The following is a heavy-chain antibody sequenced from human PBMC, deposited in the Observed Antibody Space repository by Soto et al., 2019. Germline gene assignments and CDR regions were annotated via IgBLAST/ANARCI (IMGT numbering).Heavy chain of an antibody. CDR2: INRSGST. V-gene: IGHV4-34*01. CDR1: GGXFSGNY. Sequence: SETLSLTCAVYGGXFSGNYWSWIRQPPEKGLEWIGEINRSGSTNSNPSLKSRVTISVDTSKNQFSLKLSSVTAADTAVYFCARGRRQQLVRSAASAWFDPWGQGTLVTXSS. D-gene: IGHD6-6*01. J-gene: IGHJ5*02. CDR3: ARGRRQQLVRSAASAWFDP.